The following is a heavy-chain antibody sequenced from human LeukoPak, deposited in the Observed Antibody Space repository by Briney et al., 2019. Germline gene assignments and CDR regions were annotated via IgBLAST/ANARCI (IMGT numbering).Heavy chain of an antibody. J-gene: IGHJ4*02. CDR3: AKVHYYDSSGYPLGIDY. CDR1: GFTFSSYG. D-gene: IGHD3-22*01. CDR2: IRYDGSSK. Sequence: PGGSLRLSCAASGFTFSSYGMHWVRQAPGKGLEWVAFIRYDGSSKDYADSVKGRFTISRDKSKNTLYLQMNSLRAEDTAVYYCAKVHYYDSSGYPLGIDYWGQGTLVTVSS. V-gene: IGHV3-30*02.